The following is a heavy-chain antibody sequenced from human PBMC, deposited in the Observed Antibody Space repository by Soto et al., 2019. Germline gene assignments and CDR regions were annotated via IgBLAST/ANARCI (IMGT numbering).Heavy chain of an antibody. J-gene: IGHJ5*02. D-gene: IGHD6-19*01. CDR2: IYWNDDK. Sequence: SGPTLVNPTPTLTLTCIFSGFSLRTSGVGVGWIRQPPGKALEWLGFIYWNDDKRYSPSLKSRLTITKYTSKNQVVLTMTNMDPVDTATYYCAKSGSSGWYGWFDPWGQGALVTVSS. CDR1: GFSLRTSGVG. CDR3: AKSGSSGWYGWFDP. V-gene: IGHV2-5*01.